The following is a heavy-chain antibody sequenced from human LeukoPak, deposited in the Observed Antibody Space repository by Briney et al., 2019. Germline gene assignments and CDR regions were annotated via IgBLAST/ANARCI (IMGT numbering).Heavy chain of an antibody. CDR2: IKQDGSEK. V-gene: IGHV3-7*05. CDR1: GFTFSSYW. J-gene: IGHJ3*02. Sequence: PGGSLRLSCAASGFTFSSYWMSWVRQAPGKGLEWVANIKQDGSEKYYVDSVKGRFTISRDNAKNSLYLQMNSLRAEDTAVYYCARTSRGGLWFGELLSDAFDIWGQGTMVTVSS. CDR3: ARTSRGGLWFGELLSDAFDI. D-gene: IGHD3-10*01.